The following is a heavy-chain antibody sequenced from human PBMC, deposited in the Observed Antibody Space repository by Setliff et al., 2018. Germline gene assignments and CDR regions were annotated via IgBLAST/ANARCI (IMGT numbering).Heavy chain of an antibody. Sequence: ASVKVSCKASGGTFSSYAISWVRQAPGQGLEWMGRIIPIFGTANYAQKFQDRVTITADKSTSTAYMELSSLRSEDTAVYYCARVRLVATTNYYYYYYMDVWGKGTTVTAP. CDR3: ARVRLVATTNYYYYYYMDV. V-gene: IGHV1-69*06. CDR1: GGTFSSYA. J-gene: IGHJ6*03. D-gene: IGHD5-12*01. CDR2: IIPIFGTA.